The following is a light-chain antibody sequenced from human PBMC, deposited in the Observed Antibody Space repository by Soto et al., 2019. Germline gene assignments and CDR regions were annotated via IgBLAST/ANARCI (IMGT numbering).Light chain of an antibody. CDR2: AAS. CDR3: QQLNSYPLT. V-gene: IGKV1-9*01. J-gene: IGKJ4*01. Sequence: DIQLTQSPSFLSASVGDRVTITCRASQGMSSYLAWYQQKPGKAPKLLIYAASTLQSGVPSRFSGSGSGTEFTLTISSLQPEDIATYYCQQLNSYPLTFGGGTKVEIK. CDR1: QGMSSY.